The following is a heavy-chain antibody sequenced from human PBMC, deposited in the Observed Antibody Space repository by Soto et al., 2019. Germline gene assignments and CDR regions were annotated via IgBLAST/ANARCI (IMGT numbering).Heavy chain of an antibody. Sequence: ASVKVSCKASGYTFTGYYMHWVRQAPGQGLEWMGWINPNSGGTNYAQKFQGWVTMTRDTSISTAYMGLSRLRSDDTAVYYCARGGKYCSSTSCYVEAGAFDIWGQGTMVTVSS. J-gene: IGHJ3*02. CDR2: INPNSGGT. D-gene: IGHD2-2*01. CDR3: ARGGKYCSSTSCYVEAGAFDI. CDR1: GYTFTGYY. V-gene: IGHV1-2*04.